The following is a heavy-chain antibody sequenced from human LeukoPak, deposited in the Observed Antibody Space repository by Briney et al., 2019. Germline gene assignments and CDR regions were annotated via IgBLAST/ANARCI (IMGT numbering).Heavy chain of an antibody. V-gene: IGHV3-66*01. CDR2: IYSGGST. D-gene: IGHD2-15*01. Sequence: GGSLRLSCAASGFTVSSNYMSCVRQAPGKGLEWVSVIYSGGSTFYADSVKGRFTISRDNSKNTLYLQMNSLRAEDTAVYYCASDSYSPEYFQHWGQGTLVTVSS. J-gene: IGHJ1*01. CDR1: GFTVSSNY. CDR3: ASDSYSPEYFQH.